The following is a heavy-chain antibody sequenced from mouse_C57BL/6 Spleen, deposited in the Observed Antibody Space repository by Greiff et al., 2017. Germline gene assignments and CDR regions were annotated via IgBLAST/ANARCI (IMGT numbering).Heavy chain of an antibody. CDR2: ISDGGSYT. CDR1: GFTFSSYA. D-gene: IGHD2-5*01. CDR3: ARSIVRYAMDY. Sequence: DVHLVESGGGLVKPGGSLKLSCAASGFTFSSYAMSWVRQTPEKRLEWVATISDGGSYTYYPDNVKGRFTISRDNAKNNLYLQMSHLKSEDTAMYYCARSIVRYAMDYWGQGTSVTVSS. V-gene: IGHV5-4*01. J-gene: IGHJ4*01.